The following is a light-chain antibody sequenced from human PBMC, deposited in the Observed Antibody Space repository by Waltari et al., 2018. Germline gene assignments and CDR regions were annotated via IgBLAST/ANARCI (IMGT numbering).Light chain of an antibody. CDR2: DAS. Sequence: DIQMTQSPSSLSASVGDRVTITCRASQDIRQYLAWLQQKPGKVPKLLIYDASTLHSGVPSRFSGGGSGTDFTLTISSLQPEDVATYYCQSYSTSCRTFGQGTTVEIK. V-gene: IGKV1-27*01. J-gene: IGKJ1*01. CDR1: QDIRQY. CDR3: QSYSTSCRT.